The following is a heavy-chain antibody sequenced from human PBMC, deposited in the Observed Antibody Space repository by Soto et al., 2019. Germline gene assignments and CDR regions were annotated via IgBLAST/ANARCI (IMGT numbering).Heavy chain of an antibody. CDR2: ISGSGSST. J-gene: IGHJ4*02. CDR1: GFTFTNYV. D-gene: IGHD7-27*01. Sequence: GGSLRLSCAASGFTFTNYVMSWVRQAPGKGLEWVSVISGSGSSTYYADSVKGRFTISRDNSKNTLYLQMNSLRAEGTAVYYCAKKSLGTYFDYWGQGTLVTVSS. V-gene: IGHV3-23*01. CDR3: AKKSLGTYFDY.